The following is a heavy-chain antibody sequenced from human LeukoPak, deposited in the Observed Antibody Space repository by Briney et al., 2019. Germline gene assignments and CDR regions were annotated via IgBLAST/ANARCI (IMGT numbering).Heavy chain of an antibody. CDR1: GYTFTGYY. V-gene: IGHV1-2*02. D-gene: IGHD2-2*02. CDR3: AGDLRRRARRIDVVVIPAAIDAFHI. J-gene: IGHJ3*02. CDR2: VNPNSGGT. Sequence: ASVKVSCKASGYTFTGYYMHWVRQAPGQGLEWMGWVNPNSGGTNYAQKFQGRVTMTRDTSISTAYMELSRLRSDDTAVYYCAGDLRRRARRIDVVVIPAAIDAFHIWGQGTIVPVSS.